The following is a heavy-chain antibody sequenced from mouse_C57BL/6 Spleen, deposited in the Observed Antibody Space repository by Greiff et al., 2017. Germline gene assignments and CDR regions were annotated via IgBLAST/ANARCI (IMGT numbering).Heavy chain of an antibody. CDR1: GYAFTNYL. Sequence: VQLQQSGAELVRPGTSVKVSCKASGYAFTNYLIEWVKQRPGQGLEWIGVINPGSGGTHYNEKFKGKATLTADKSSSTAYMQLSSLTSEDSAVYFCARSDYGNLDYWGQGTSVTVSS. CDR2: INPGSGGT. V-gene: IGHV1-54*01. J-gene: IGHJ4*01. CDR3: ARSDYGNLDY. D-gene: IGHD2-1*01.